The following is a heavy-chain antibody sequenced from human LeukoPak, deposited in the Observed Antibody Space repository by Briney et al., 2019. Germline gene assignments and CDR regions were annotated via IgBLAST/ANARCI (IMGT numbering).Heavy chain of an antibody. D-gene: IGHD3-3*01. Sequence: ASVKVSCKASGYTFTGYYMHWVRQAPGQGLEWMGRINPNSGGTNYAQKFQGRVTMTRDTSISTAYMELSRLRSEDTAVYYCARGRQFLEWLSPLDYWGQGTLVTVSS. V-gene: IGHV1-2*06. CDR2: INPNSGGT. CDR3: ARGRQFLEWLSPLDY. CDR1: GYTFTGYY. J-gene: IGHJ4*02.